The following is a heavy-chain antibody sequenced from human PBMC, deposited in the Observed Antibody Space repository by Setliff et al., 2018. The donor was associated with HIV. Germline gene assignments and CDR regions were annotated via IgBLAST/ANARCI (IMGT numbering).Heavy chain of an antibody. CDR1: GGAISTYY. CDR2: IYSSGST. CDR3: ARSEDYYDSSGDAFEI. J-gene: IGHJ3*02. V-gene: IGHV4-4*09. D-gene: IGHD3-22*01. Sequence: SETLSLTCTVSGGAISTYYWTWVRQPPGKGLEWIGYIYSSGSTHQNPSLKSRVTMSVDTSKNQFSLKLSSVTAADTAVYYCARSEDYYDSSGDAFEIWGQGTMVTVSS.